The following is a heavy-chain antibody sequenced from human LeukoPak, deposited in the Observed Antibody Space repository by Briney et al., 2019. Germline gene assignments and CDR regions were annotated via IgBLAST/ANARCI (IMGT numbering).Heavy chain of an antibody. CDR3: AKVSIRKYREYSSSSGNDLHDY. CDR2: ISDSGGNT. V-gene: IGHV3-23*01. D-gene: IGHD6-6*01. Sequence: PGGSLRLSCAASGFTFNSYAMSWVRQAPWERLQWVSGISDSGGNTYYADSVKGRFTISRDNSKNTLYLQMNSLRAEDTAVYYCAKVSIRKYREYSSSSGNDLHDYWGQGTLVTVSS. CDR1: GFTFNSYA. J-gene: IGHJ4*02.